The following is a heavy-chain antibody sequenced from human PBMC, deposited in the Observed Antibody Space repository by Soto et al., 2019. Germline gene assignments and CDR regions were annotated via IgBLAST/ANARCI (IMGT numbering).Heavy chain of an antibody. D-gene: IGHD3-22*01. CDR3: AREGQKYHYDSSGSDY. CDR1: GYTFTSYA. J-gene: IGHJ4*02. Sequence: GASVKVCCKASGYTFTSYAMHWVRQAPGQRLEWMGWINAGNGNTKYSQKFQGRVTITRDTSASTAYMELSSLRSEDTAVYYCAREGQKYHYDSSGSDYWGQGTLVTVSS. V-gene: IGHV1-3*01. CDR2: INAGNGNT.